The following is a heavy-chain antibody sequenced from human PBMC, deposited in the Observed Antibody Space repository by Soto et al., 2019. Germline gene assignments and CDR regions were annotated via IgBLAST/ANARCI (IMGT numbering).Heavy chain of an antibody. J-gene: IGHJ4*02. V-gene: IGHV4-59*08. CDR3: ARRGQTYSSGWYFDY. CDR2: IYYSGST. CDR1: GGSISSYY. D-gene: IGHD6-19*01. Sequence: SETLSLTCTFSGGSISSYYWSWIRQPPGKGLEWIGYIYYSGSTNYNPSLKSRVTISVDTSKNQFSLKLSSVTAADTAVYYCARRGQTYSSGWYFDYWGQGTLVTVSS.